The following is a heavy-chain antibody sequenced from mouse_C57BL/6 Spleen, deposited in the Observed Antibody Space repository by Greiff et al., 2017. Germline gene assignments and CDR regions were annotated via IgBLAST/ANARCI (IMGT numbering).Heavy chain of an antibody. CDR3: AREGVTGRLFDY. Sequence: VKLQESGAELVKPGASVKISCKASGYAFSSYWMNWVKQRPGKGLEWIGQIYPGDGDTNYNGKFKGKATLTADKSSSTAYMQLSSLTSEDSAVYFCAREGVTGRLFDYGGQGTTLTVSS. J-gene: IGHJ2*01. D-gene: IGHD2-12*01. CDR2: IYPGDGDT. V-gene: IGHV1-80*01. CDR1: GYAFSSYW.